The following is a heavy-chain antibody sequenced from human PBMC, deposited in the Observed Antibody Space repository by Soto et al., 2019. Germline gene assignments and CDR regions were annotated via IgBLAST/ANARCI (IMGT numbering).Heavy chain of an antibody. CDR2: ISYSGST. Sequence: SETLSLTCTVSGGSISTYYWSWIRQPPGKGLEWIGYISYSGSTNYNPSLKSRVTISVDTSKNQFSLKLSSVTAADTAVYYCERRARLSNPWYYFDYWGQGILVTVSS. V-gene: IGHV4-59*08. D-gene: IGHD4-4*01. CDR3: ERRARLSNPWYYFDY. J-gene: IGHJ4*02. CDR1: GGSISTYY.